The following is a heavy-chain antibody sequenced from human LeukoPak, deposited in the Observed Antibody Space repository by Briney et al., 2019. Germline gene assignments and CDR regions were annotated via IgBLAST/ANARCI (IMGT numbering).Heavy chain of an antibody. CDR1: GYTLTELS. J-gene: IGHJ4*02. CDR3: AIRKYSSGWAYYFDY. V-gene: IGHV1-24*01. CDR2: FDPEDGET. Sequence: ASVKVSCKVSGYTLTELSMHWVRQAPGKGLEWMGGFDPEDGETIYAQKFQGRVTMTEDTSTDTAYMELSSLRSEDTAVYYCAIRKYSSGWAYYFDYWGQGTLVTVSS. D-gene: IGHD6-19*01.